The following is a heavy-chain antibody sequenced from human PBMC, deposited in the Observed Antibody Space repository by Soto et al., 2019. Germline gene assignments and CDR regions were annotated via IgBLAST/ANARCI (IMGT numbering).Heavy chain of an antibody. J-gene: IGHJ4*02. Sequence: QVQLVESGGGVVQPGRSLRLSCAASEFTFSSYGMHWVRQAPGKGLEWVAVIWYDGSNKYYADSVRGRFTISRDNSKNTLYLQMNSLRAEDTAVYYCARSRITMVRGVISTWGHFDYWGQGTLVTVSS. CDR3: ARSRITMVRGVISTWGHFDY. CDR2: IWYDGSNK. D-gene: IGHD3-10*01. V-gene: IGHV3-33*01. CDR1: EFTFSSYG.